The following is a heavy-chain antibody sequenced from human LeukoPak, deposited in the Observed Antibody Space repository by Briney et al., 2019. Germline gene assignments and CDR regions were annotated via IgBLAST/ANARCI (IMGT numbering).Heavy chain of an antibody. Sequence: ASVEVSCKASGYTFTSYDINWVRQATGQGLEWMGWMNPNSGNTGYAQKFQGRVTITRNTSISTAYMELSSLRSEDTAVYYCARGTSEDSSWYDCWGQGTLVTVSS. V-gene: IGHV1-8*03. CDR3: ARGTSEDSSWYDC. D-gene: IGHD6-13*01. J-gene: IGHJ5*01. CDR1: GYTFTSYD. CDR2: MNPNSGNT.